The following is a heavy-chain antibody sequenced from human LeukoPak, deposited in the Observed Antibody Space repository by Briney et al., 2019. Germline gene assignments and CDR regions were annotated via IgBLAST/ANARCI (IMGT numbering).Heavy chain of an antibody. V-gene: IGHV4-59*01. Sequence: SGTLSLTCTVSGGSISSYYWSWIRQPPGKGLEWIGYIYYSGSTNYNPSLKSRVTISVDTSKNQFSLKLSSVTAADTAVYYCARLATTRWFDPWGQGTLVTVSS. CDR3: ARLATTRWFDP. CDR2: IYYSGST. CDR1: GGSISSYY. J-gene: IGHJ5*02. D-gene: IGHD1-26*01.